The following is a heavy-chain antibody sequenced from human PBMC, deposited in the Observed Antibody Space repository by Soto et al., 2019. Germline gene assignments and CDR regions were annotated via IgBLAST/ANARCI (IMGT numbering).Heavy chain of an antibody. J-gene: IGHJ4*02. Sequence: QITLKESGPTLAQPPQPVTLTCTISVFSLTTSGVGEGWIRQPPGKALEWLALIYWNDTTHYSPSLNSRLTIPQDTDQNHVVLTMTTMHPLDTATYYCAYRLPPTSGYCSSTSGLGEFDYWGQGPLVTVSS. CDR1: VFSLTTSGVG. D-gene: IGHD2-2*01. CDR2: IYWNDTT. CDR3: AYRLPPTSGYCSSTSGLGEFDY. V-gene: IGHV2-5*01.